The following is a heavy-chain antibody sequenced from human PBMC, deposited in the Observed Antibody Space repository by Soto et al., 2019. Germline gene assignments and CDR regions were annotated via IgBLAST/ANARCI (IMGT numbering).Heavy chain of an antibody. CDR2: IYPGDSDT. J-gene: IGHJ6*03. Sequence: PGESLKISCKGSGYSFTSCWIGWVRQMPGKGLEWMGIIYPGDSDTRYSPSFQGQVTISADKSISTAYLQWSSLKASDTAMYYCARVATMTFYYYYYMDVWGKGTTVTVSS. CDR1: GYSFTSCW. CDR3: ARVATMTFYYYYYMDV. D-gene: IGHD5-12*01. V-gene: IGHV5-51*01.